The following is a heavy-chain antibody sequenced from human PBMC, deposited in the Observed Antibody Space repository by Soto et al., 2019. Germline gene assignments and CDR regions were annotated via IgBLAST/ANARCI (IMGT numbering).Heavy chain of an antibody. V-gene: IGHV1-69*13. CDR2: IIPIFGTA. CDR3: ARGADHLASYYYYYGMDV. CDR1: GGTFSSYA. Sequence: SVKVSCKASGGTFSSYAISWVRQAPGQGLEWMGGIIPIFGTANYAQKFQGRVTITADESTSTAYMELSSLRSEDTAVYYCARGADHLASYYYYYGMDVCGQGTTVIVSS. J-gene: IGHJ6*02.